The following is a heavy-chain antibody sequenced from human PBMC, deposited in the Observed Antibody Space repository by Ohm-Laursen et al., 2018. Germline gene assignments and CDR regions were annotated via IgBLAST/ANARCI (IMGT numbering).Heavy chain of an antibody. CDR2: INSDGSST. CDR1: GFTFSDYY. Sequence: SLRLSCAASGFTFSDYYMSWIRQAPGKGLVWLSGINSDGSSTTYADSVKGRFTISRDNAKNTLSLQINSLRAEDTAVYYCARRLAAGDAFDIWGRGTMVTVSS. CDR3: ARRLAAGDAFDI. D-gene: IGHD6-25*01. V-gene: IGHV3-74*03. J-gene: IGHJ3*02.